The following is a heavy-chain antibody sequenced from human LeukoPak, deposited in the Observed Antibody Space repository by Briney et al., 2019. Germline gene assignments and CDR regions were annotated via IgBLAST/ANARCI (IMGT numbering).Heavy chain of an antibody. CDR3: AREDPHTYNFDF. CDR1: GYTFTGYY. CDR2: INPNSGGT. Sequence: PGASVKVSCKASGYTFTGYYTHWVRQAPGQGLEWMGWINPNSGGTNYAQKFQGRVTMTRDTSISTAYMELSRLRSDDTAVYYCAREDPHTYNFDFWGPGTLVTVSS. V-gene: IGHV1-2*02. J-gene: IGHJ4*02. D-gene: IGHD1-1*01.